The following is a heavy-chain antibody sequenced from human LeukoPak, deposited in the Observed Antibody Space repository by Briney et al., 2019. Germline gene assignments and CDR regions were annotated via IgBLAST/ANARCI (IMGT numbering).Heavy chain of an antibody. Sequence: SETLSLTCTVSGGSISSYYWSWIRQPAGKGLEWIGRIYTSGSTNYNPSLKSRVTMSVDTSKNQFSLKLSSVTAADTAVYYCARDLGEGAAGTNYYYYYGMDVWGQGTTVTVSS. D-gene: IGHD6-13*01. CDR3: ARDLGEGAAGTNYYYYYGMDV. CDR2: IYTSGST. CDR1: GGSISSYY. J-gene: IGHJ6*02. V-gene: IGHV4-4*07.